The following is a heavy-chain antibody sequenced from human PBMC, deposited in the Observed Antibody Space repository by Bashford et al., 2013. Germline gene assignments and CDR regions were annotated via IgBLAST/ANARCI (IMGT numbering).Heavy chain of an antibody. D-gene: IGHD2-15*01. V-gene: IGHV1-69*10. Sequence: VASVKVSCKVSGDTFSTYAFSWVRQAPGQGFEYMGGIIPALDVTHFAQNFQGRVTISADDSTTTVSMDLSSLRSEDTAVYYCARDKEGCSGGRCYSWWFDPGAREPWSPSPQ. CDR1: GDTFSTYA. CDR2: IIPALDVT. CDR3: ARDKEGCSGGRCYSWWFDP. J-gene: IGHJ5*02.